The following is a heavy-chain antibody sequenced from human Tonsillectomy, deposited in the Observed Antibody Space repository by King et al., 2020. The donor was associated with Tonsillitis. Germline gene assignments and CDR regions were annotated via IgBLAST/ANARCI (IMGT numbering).Heavy chain of an antibody. CDR2: VLYDGTNT. V-gene: IGHV3-30*18. D-gene: IGHD3-22*01. CDR3: AKNLGYYDSSGYSNPDY. Sequence: VQLVESGGGVVQHGRSLRLSCAASGFTFSTYGMHWVRQAPGKGLEWVAVVLYDGTNTYYADSVKGRFTISRDNAKNTVYLQMNSLRAEDTAVYYCAKNLGYYDSSGYSNPDYWGQGTLVTVSS. CDR1: GFTFSTYG. J-gene: IGHJ4*02.